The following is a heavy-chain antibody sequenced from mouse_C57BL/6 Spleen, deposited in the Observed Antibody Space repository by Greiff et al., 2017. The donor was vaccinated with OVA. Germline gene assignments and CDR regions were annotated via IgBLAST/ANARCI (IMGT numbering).Heavy chain of an antibody. CDR2: ISGGGGNT. CDR1: GFTFSSYT. D-gene: IGHD1-1*01. J-gene: IGHJ2*01. V-gene: IGHV5-9*01. CDR3: ARGGTTVVDPFDY. Sequence: VQLKESGGGLVKPGGSLKLSCAASGFTFSSYTMSWVRQTPEKRLEWVATISGGGGNTYYPDSVKGRFTISRDNAKNTLYLQMSSLRSEDTALYYCARGGTTVVDPFDYWGQGTTLTVSS.